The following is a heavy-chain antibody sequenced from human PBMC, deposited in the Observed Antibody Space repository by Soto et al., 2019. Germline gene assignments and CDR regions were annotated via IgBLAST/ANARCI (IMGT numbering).Heavy chain of an antibody. CDR2: IRQDGSDK. CDR3: ASPQQWLGQRGDFDY. V-gene: IGHV3-7*05. D-gene: IGHD6-19*01. CDR1: GFTFSSYW. Sequence: EVQLVESGGGLVQPGGSLRLSCAASGFTFSSYWMSWVRQAPGKGLEWVANIRQDGSDKYYVDSVKGRITISRDNSKNSLYLQMNSLRAEDTAIYYCASPQQWLGQRGDFDYWGQGTLVTVSS. J-gene: IGHJ4*02.